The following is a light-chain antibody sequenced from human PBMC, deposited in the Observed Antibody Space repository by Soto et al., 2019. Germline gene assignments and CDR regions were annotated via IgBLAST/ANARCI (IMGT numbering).Light chain of an antibody. CDR2: EVV. CDR3: KSYAGSNTYV. CDR1: KNDIGVYDF. V-gene: IGLV2-8*01. J-gene: IGLJ1*01. Sequence: QSALTQPPSASGSPGQSVTISCTGTKNDIGVYDFVSWYQHHPGKAPRLIIYEVVQRPSGVPDRFSGSKSHNTASLTVSGLQAADEADYFCKSYAGSNTYVFGSGTKVTVL.